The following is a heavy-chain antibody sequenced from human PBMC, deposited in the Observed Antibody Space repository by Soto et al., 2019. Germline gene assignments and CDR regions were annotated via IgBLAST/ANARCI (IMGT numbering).Heavy chain of an antibody. D-gene: IGHD5-12*01. CDR3: ARDGPEMAPIRLGY. CDR1: GFTLSSYG. CDR2: IWYDGSNK. Sequence: QVPLVESGGGVVEPGRSLRLSCAASGFTLSSYGMHWVRQAPGKGLEWVAVIWYDGSNKYYADSVKGRITISRDNSKNTLDLQMNSLRAEDTAVYYCARDGPEMAPIRLGYWGQGTLVTVSS. V-gene: IGHV3-33*01. J-gene: IGHJ4*02.